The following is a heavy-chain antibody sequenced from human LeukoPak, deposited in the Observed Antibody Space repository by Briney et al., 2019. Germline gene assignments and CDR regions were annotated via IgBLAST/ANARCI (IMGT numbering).Heavy chain of an antibody. CDR2: IYSGGST. J-gene: IGHJ4*02. CDR1: GFTVSSYY. Sequence: PGGSLRLSCVASGFTVSSYYVSWVRQAPGKGLEWVSVIYSGGSTYYADSVEGRFTVSRDNSKNTLYLEMRSLRAEDTAVHYCARDLHPRLTGYFDYWGQGTLVTVSS. CDR3: ARDLHPRLTGYFDY. D-gene: IGHD3-16*01. V-gene: IGHV3-53*01.